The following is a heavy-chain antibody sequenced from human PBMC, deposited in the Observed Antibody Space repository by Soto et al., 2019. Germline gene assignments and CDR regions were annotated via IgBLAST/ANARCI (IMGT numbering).Heavy chain of an antibody. V-gene: IGHV3-33*06. D-gene: IGHD3-22*01. CDR2: IWYDGSNK. J-gene: IGHJ4*02. Sequence: GGSLRLSCAASGFTFSSYGMHWVRQAPGKGLEWVAVIWYDGSNKYYADSVKGRFTIFRDNSKNTLYLQMNSLRAEDTAVYYCAKDLSAYYDSSGYYPFGYWGQGTLVTVSS. CDR1: GFTFSSYG. CDR3: AKDLSAYYDSSGYYPFGY.